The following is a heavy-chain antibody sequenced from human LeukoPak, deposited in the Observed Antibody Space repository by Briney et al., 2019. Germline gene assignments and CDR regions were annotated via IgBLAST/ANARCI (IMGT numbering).Heavy chain of an antibody. J-gene: IGHJ4*02. V-gene: IGHV3-23*01. Sequence: GGSLRLSCAASGFTFNSYGMIWVRQAPGMGLEWVSAIGASGGTTYYADSLKGRFTISRDNSKNTMYLQMNSLRAEDTAVYHCARILTSRSFDYWGQGTLVTVSS. CDR3: ARILTSRSFDY. CDR2: IGASGGTT. D-gene: IGHD3-9*01. CDR1: GFTFNSYG.